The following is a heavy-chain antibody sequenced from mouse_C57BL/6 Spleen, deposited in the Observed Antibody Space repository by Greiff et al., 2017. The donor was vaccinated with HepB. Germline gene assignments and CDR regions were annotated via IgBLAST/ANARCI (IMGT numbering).Heavy chain of an antibody. CDR3: ARGTWGGLDY. Sequence: EVHLVESGPGLVKPSQSLSLTCSVTGYSITSGYYWNWIRQFPGNKLEWMGYISYDGSNNYNPSLKNRISITRDTSKNQFFLKLNSVTTEDTATYYCARGTWGGLDYWGQGTTLTVSS. CDR2: ISYDGSN. D-gene: IGHD3-3*01. J-gene: IGHJ2*01. V-gene: IGHV3-6*01. CDR1: GYSITSGYY.